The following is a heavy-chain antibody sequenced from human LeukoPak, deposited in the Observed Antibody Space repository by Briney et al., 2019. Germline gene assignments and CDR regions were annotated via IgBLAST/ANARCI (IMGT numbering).Heavy chain of an antibody. CDR3: ARVASDYGDYAPDY. CDR2: IYYSGST. D-gene: IGHD4-17*01. Sequence: KSSETLSLTCTVSGGSISSYYWSWIRQPPGKGLEWIGYIYYSGSTNYNPSIKSRVTISVDTSKNQFSLKLSSVTAADTAVYYCARVASDYGDYAPDYWGQGTLVIVSS. CDR1: GGSISSYY. V-gene: IGHV4-59*01. J-gene: IGHJ4*02.